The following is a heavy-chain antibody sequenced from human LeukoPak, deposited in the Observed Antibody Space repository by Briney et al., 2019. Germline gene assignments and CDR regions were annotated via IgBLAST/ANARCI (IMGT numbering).Heavy chain of an antibody. V-gene: IGHV4-59*08. CDR3: ARRRFSYGDNDAFDS. Sequence: SETLSLTCTISRGSLSSYYWSWIRQSPGKGPEWIGYIYYSGGTNYNPSLESRVTISVDRSTNQFSLKVRSVTAADTAVYYCARRRFSYGDNDAFDSWGQGTMVTVSS. CDR1: RGSLSSYY. D-gene: IGHD5-18*01. CDR2: IYYSGGT. J-gene: IGHJ3*02.